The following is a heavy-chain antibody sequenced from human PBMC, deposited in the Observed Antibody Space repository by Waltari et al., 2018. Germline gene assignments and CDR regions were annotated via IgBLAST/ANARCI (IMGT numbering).Heavy chain of an antibody. CDR2: ISDGGGII. V-gene: IGHV3-23*01. D-gene: IGHD7-27*01. J-gene: IGHJ4*02. CDR1: GFSFNTYV. CDR3: ARGSGVDY. Sequence: EVQLLESGGGLVQPGGSLRLSCAASGFSFNTYVMNWVRQAPGKGREWDSSISDGGGIINYADSVKGRFTISRDNSKNTLYLQMNSLRAEDTAVYYCARGSGVDYWGQGTLVTISS.